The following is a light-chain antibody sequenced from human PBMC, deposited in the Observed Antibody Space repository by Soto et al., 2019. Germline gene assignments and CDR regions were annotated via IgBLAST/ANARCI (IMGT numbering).Light chain of an antibody. V-gene: IGLV2-14*01. CDR2: EVS. CDR1: SSDVGAHTH. J-gene: IGLJ3*02. CDR3: ESYSTTTTHWV. Sequence: QSALTQPASVSGSPGQSITISCTGTSSDVGAHTHVSWYQQHPGKAPKLMIYEVSNRPSGVSNRFSGSKSGNTASLSISGLQTEDEGDYYCESYSTTTTHWVFGGGTKLTVL.